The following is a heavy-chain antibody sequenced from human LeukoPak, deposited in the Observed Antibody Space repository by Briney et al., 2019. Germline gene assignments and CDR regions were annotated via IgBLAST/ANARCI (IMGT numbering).Heavy chain of an antibody. D-gene: IGHD3-3*01. J-gene: IGHJ4*02. CDR2: ISSSGSTI. V-gene: IGHV3-48*04. CDR3: ARDLGAGYDFWSGLAGY. CDR1: GFTFSSYS. Sequence: PGGSLRLSCAASGFTFSSYSMNWVRQAPGKGLEWVSYISSSGSTIYYADSVKGRFTISRDNAKNSLYLQMNSLRAEDTAVYYCARDLGAGYDFWSGLAGYWGQGTLVTVSS.